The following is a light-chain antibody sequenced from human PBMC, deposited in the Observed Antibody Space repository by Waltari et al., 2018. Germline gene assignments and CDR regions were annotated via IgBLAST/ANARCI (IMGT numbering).Light chain of an antibody. CDR3: QQYNNWPRT. J-gene: IGKJ2*01. CDR1: QSVSSN. V-gene: IGKV3-15*01. Sequence: EIVMTQSPPTLSVSPGERATLSCRSSQSVSSNLAWYQQKPGQSPRLLIYGASTRATGIPARFSGSGSGTEFTLNISSLQSEDFAVYYCQQYNNWPRTFGQGTKLEIK. CDR2: GAS.